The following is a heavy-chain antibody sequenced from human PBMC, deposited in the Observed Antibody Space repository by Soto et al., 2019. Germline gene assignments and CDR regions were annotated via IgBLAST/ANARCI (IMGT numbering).Heavy chain of an antibody. J-gene: IGHJ4*02. CDR2: MYYDGSNE. CDR3: ARDYTSTYYGFDY. Sequence: QVQLVESGGGVVQPGRSLRLSCAASGFTFSSHGMHWVRQTPGKGLEWVAVMYYDGSNEYYADSVMGRFTNSRDNSKNTLYLQMNSLRAEDTAVYYCARDYTSTYYGFDYWGQGTLVTVSS. CDR1: GFTFSSHG. V-gene: IGHV3-33*01. D-gene: IGHD6-13*01.